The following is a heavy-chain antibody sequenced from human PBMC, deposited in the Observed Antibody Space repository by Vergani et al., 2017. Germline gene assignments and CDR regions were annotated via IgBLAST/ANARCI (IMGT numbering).Heavy chain of an antibody. D-gene: IGHD6-19*01. J-gene: IGHJ4*02. V-gene: IGHV3-48*04. CDR3: ARDKGSIAVAGTWVPFDY. CDR2: ISSSSTI. CDR1: GFTFSSYS. Sequence: EVQLVESGGGLVQPGGSLRLSCAASGFTFSSYSMNWVRQAPGKGLEWVSYISSSSTIYYADSVKGRFTISRDNAKNSLYLQMNSLRAEDTAVYYCARDKGSIAVAGTWVPFDYWGQGTLVTVSS.